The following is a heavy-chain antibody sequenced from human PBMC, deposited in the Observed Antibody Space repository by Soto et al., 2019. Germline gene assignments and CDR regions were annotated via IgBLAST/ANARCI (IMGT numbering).Heavy chain of an antibody. Sequence: ASVKVSSKASGYIFTAYSMHWVRQAPGQGFEWMGVVNPSGGSTNYAQKFQGRITMTRDTSTSTVYMDLSSLTSEDTAVYYCAREENCSDGICYSEYFQRWGQGTLVTVSS. CDR3: AREENCSDGICYSEYFQR. V-gene: IGHV1-46*01. D-gene: IGHD2-15*01. J-gene: IGHJ1*01. CDR2: VNPSGGST. CDR1: GYIFTAYS.